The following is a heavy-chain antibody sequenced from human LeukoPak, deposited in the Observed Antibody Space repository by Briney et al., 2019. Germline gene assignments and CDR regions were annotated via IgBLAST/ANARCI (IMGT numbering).Heavy chain of an antibody. V-gene: IGHV3-74*01. CDR1: GFIFSLYC. J-gene: IGHJ4*02. CDR2: ICPDGTGI. Sequence: PGGSLRLSCAASGFIFSLYCMHCVRQAPGKGPMWVSRICPDGTGISYADSVKARFTTSRDNAKNTVYLQMNGLREEDTAVYYCVRDVRSADYWGQGTLVTVSS. CDR3: VRDVRSADY.